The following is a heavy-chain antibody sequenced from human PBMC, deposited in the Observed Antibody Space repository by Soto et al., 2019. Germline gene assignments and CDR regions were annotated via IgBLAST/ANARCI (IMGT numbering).Heavy chain of an antibody. D-gene: IGHD3-3*01. J-gene: IGHJ5*02. V-gene: IGHV4-31*03. CDR1: GGSISSVGYY. CDR2: IYYSGST. Sequence: QVQLQESGPGLVKPSQTLSLTCTVSGGSISSVGYYWSWIRQHPGKGLEWIGYIYYSGSTSYNPPLKSRVTISVDTAKNQFSLKLSSVTAAETSVYYCASDYDFWSGYYSAWGQGTLVTVSS. CDR3: ASDYDFWSGYYSA.